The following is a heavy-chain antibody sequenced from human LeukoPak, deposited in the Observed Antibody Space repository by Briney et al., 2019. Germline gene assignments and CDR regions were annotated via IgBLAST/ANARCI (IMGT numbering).Heavy chain of an antibody. CDR1: GFTVSSNY. V-gene: IGHV3-53*01. Sequence: GGSLRLSCAASGFTVSSNYMSWVRQAPGKGLEWVSVTYGNGRTYYADSVKGRFTISRDISKNTLYLQMNSLRAEDTAVYYCVRVLSGRGSLYDYYYYMDVWGKGTTVTISS. CDR2: TYGNGRT. CDR3: VRVLSGRGSLYDYYYYMDV. J-gene: IGHJ6*03. D-gene: IGHD3-10*01.